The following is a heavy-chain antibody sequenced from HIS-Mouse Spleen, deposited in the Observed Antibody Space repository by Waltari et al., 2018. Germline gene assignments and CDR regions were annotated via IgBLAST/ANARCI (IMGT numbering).Heavy chain of an antibody. Sequence: QLQLQESGPGLVKPSETLSLTCTVSGGSISSSSYYWGWIRQPPGKGLGWIGSMYDSGTTTYNPSLKSRVTISVDTSKNQFSLKLSSVTAADTAVYYCARDPRWNDGIDYWGQGTLVTVSS. CDR3: ARDPRWNDGIDY. CDR1: GGSISSSSYY. V-gene: IGHV4-39*07. CDR2: MYDSGTT. D-gene: IGHD1-1*01. J-gene: IGHJ4*02.